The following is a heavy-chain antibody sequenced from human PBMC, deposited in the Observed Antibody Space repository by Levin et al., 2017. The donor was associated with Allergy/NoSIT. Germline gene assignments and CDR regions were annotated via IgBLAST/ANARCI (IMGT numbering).Heavy chain of an antibody. Sequence: VASVKVSCKASGYTFRVYGIIWVRQAPGEGLEWLGWISPNNGHTKVSHKVQGRVTMTTDAYTTTAYLDIRSLTSDDTAVYYCARDLGTGWYDNAFEIWGQGTLVSVSS. V-gene: IGHV1-18*01. D-gene: IGHD6-19*01. CDR2: ISPNNGHT. CDR3: ARDLGTGWYDNAFEI. CDR1: GYTFRVYG. J-gene: IGHJ3*02.